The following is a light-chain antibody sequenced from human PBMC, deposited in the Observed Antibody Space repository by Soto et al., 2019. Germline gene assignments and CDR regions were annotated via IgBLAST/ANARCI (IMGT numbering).Light chain of an antibody. CDR2: EVN. V-gene: IGLV2-14*01. Sequence: QSALTQPASVSGSPGQSITISCTGTSSDVGGCNCVSWYQQHPGNAPKLMIYEVNNRPSGVSNRFSGSKSGNTASLTISGLQAEDEADYYCSSFTTTSTYVFGTGTKVTVL. CDR1: SSDVGGCNC. CDR3: SSFTTTSTYV. J-gene: IGLJ1*01.